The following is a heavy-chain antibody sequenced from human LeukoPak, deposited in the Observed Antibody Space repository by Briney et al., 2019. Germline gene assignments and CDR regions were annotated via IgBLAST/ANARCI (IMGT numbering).Heavy chain of an antibody. Sequence: ASVKVSCKASGYTFTGYYIHWVRQAPGQGLEWMGWMNPNSGNTGYAQKFQGRVTITRNTSISTAYMELSSLRSEDTAVYYCAMGFRLISGAFDIWGQGTMVTVSS. D-gene: IGHD3-16*01. CDR1: GYTFTGYY. J-gene: IGHJ3*02. CDR3: AMGFRLISGAFDI. CDR2: MNPNSGNT. V-gene: IGHV1-8*03.